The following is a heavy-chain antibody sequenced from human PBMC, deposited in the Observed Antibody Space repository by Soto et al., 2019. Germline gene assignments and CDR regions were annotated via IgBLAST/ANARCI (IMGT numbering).Heavy chain of an antibody. Sequence: GGSLRLSCAASGFTFSSYGMHLVRQAPGKGLEWVAVIWYDGSNKYYADSVKGRFTISRDNSKNTLYLQMNSLRAEDTAVYYCARDIATSNGMGRAPIFLLAYWVQEALVTGSS. J-gene: IGHJ4*02. V-gene: IGHV3-33*01. CDR3: ARDIATSNGMGRAPIFLLAY. CDR2: IWYDGSNK. CDR1: GFTFSSYG. D-gene: IGHD3-3*02.